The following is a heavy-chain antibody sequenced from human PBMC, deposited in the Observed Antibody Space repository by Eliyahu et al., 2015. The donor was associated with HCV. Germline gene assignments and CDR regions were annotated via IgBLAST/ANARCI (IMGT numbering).Heavy chain of an antibody. CDR3: AKDIEEYSYGYWYFDL. D-gene: IGHD5-18*01. Sequence: QVQLVESGGGVVQPGRSLRLSCAASGFTFSSYGMHWVRQAPGKGLEWVAVISYDGSNKYYADSVKGRFTISRDNSKNTLYLQMNSLRAEDTAVYYCAKDIEEYSYGYWYFDLWGRGTLVTVSS. V-gene: IGHV3-30*18. CDR2: ISYDGSNK. J-gene: IGHJ2*01. CDR1: GFTFSSYG.